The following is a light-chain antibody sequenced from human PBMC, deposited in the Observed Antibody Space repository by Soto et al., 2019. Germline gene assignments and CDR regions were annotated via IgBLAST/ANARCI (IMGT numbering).Light chain of an antibody. Sequence: QSALTQPPSVSGAPGQRVTISCTGSSSNIGAGYDVHWYQQLPGTAPKLLIYGNSIRPSGVPDRFSGSKSGTSASLAITGLQAEDEADYYCQSYDSSLSGPVVFGGGTKLTVL. CDR2: GNS. CDR3: QSYDSSLSGPVV. V-gene: IGLV1-40*01. CDR1: SSNIGAGYD. J-gene: IGLJ2*01.